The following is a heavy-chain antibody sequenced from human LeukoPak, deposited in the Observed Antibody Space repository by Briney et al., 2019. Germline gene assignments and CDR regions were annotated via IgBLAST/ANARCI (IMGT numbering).Heavy chain of an antibody. CDR3: TKDQTSGSSTEY. Sequence: QPGGSLRLSCAASGFTFSSYAMSWVRQAPGKGLEWVSSISGSGDSIYYADSVKDRFTVSRDNFKNTLYLHMNSLSPEDTAIYYCTKDQTSGSSTEYWGQGTLVTVSS. CDR2: ISGSGDSI. D-gene: IGHD7-27*01. CDR1: GFTFSSYA. J-gene: IGHJ4*02. V-gene: IGHV3-23*01.